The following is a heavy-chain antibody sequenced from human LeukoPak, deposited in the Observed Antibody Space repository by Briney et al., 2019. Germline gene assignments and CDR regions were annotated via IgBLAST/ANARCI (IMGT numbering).Heavy chain of an antibody. CDR3: ARDWQQLGSYYYYYMDV. D-gene: IGHD6-13*01. Sequence: GGSLRLSCAASGFTVSSNYMSWVRQAPGKGLEWVAVISYDGSNKYYADSVKGRFTISRDNSKNTLYLQMNSLRAEDTAVYYCARDWQQLGSYYYYYMDVWGKGTTVTVSS. V-gene: IGHV3-30*03. CDR2: ISYDGSNK. CDR1: GFTVSSNY. J-gene: IGHJ6*03.